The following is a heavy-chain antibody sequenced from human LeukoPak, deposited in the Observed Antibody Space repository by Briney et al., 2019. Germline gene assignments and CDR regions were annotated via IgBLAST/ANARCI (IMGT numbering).Heavy chain of an antibody. CDR3: ARFMDPYYFDY. CDR1: GGSFSGYY. V-gene: IGHV4-34*01. D-gene: IGHD2-2*03. Sequence: PSETLSLTCAVYGGSFSGYYWSWIRQPPGKGLEWIGEINHSGSTNYNPSLKSRVTISVDTSKNQFSLKLSSVTAADTAVYYCARFMDPYYFDYWGQRTLVTVSS. CDR2: INHSGST. J-gene: IGHJ4*02.